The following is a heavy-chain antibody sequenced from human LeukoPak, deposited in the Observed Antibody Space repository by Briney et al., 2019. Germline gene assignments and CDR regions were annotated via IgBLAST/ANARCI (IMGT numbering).Heavy chain of an antibody. CDR2: ISSSSRYI. V-gene: IGHV3-21*01. CDR3: ARGSEYCSGGTCYLNWFDP. CDR1: GFTFSSYT. J-gene: IGHJ5*02. D-gene: IGHD2-15*01. Sequence: GGSLSLSCAASGFTFSSYTMNWVRQAPGKGLEWVSSISSSSRYIYYADSVRGQFTISRDNAKNSLYLQMNSLRAEDTAVYYCARGSEYCSGGTCYLNWFDPWGQGTLVTVSS.